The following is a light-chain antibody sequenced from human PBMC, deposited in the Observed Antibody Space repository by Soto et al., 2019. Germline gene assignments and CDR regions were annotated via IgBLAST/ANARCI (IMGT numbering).Light chain of an antibody. Sequence: QSALTQPPSVSGSPGQSVTISCTGTSTDFVSYNRVSWYQQPPGTATKLIIYEASNRPSGVPDRFPGSKSGNTASLTISGLQAADEADYYCSLYTSENTYAFGTGTKLTVL. V-gene: IGLV2-18*01. J-gene: IGLJ1*01. CDR3: SLYTSENTYA. CDR1: STDFVSYNR. CDR2: EAS.